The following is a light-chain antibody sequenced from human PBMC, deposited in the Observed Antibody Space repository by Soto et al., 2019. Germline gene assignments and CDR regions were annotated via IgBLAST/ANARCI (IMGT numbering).Light chain of an antibody. CDR3: QSYDSSLSALYV. CDR1: SGDVGGYNY. J-gene: IGLJ1*01. CDR2: EVS. Sequence: QSALTQPPSASGSPGQSVTISCTGTSGDVGGYNYVSWYQQHPGKAPKLMIFEVSERPSGVPDRFSASKSGTSASLAITGLQAEDEADYYCQSYDSSLSALYVFGTGTKLTVL. V-gene: IGLV2-8*01.